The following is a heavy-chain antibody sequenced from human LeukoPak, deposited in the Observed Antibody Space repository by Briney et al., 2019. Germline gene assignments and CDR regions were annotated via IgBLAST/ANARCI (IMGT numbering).Heavy chain of an antibody. CDR2: ISGSGGST. J-gene: IGHJ4*02. CDR1: GFTFSSYG. D-gene: IGHD4-17*01. V-gene: IGHV3-23*01. CDR3: AKARDYGDLSLLDY. Sequence: PGGSLRLSCAASGFTFSSYGMSWVRQAPGKGLEWVSAISGSGGSTYYADSVKGRSTISRDNSKNTLYLQMNSLRAEDTAVYYCAKARDYGDLSLLDYWAQGTLVTVSS.